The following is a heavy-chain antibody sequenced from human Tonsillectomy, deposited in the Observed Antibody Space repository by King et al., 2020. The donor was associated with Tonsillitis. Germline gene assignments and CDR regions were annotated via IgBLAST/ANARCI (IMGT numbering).Heavy chain of an antibody. CDR1: GFTFSTYS. D-gene: IGHD5-18*01. V-gene: IGHV3-48*01. CDR2: ISSSSSPI. Sequence: VQLVESGGGLVQPGGSLRLSCAASGFTFSTYSMNWVRQAPGKGREWISYISSSSSPIFYADSVKGRFTISRDNAKNSLYLQMNSLRAEDTALYYCASGYTYYDYWGQGTLVTVSS. J-gene: IGHJ4*02. CDR3: ASGYTYYDY.